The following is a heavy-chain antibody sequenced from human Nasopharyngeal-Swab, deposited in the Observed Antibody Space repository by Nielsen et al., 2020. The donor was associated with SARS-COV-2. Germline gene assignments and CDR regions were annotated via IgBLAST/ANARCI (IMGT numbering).Heavy chain of an antibody. J-gene: IGHJ4*02. V-gene: IGHV3-21*01. CDR3: ARHQPGQNRLFDY. CDR1: GFAFSNYV. CDR2: ISSSTTYI. D-gene: IGHD1-14*01. Sequence: GESLKISCAASGFAFSNYVMHWVRQAPGQGLQWVSSISSSTTYIYYAASVKGRFTVSRDNADNSLFLQMNSLRAEDTAVYYCARHQPGQNRLFDYWGQGALVTVSS.